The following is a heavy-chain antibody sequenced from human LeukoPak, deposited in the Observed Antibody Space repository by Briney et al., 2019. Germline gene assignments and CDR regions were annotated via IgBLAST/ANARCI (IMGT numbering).Heavy chain of an antibody. CDR2: ISSSGSTI. CDR1: GFTFSDYY. CDR3: ARGSYDFWSGYFYYYYMDV. D-gene: IGHD3-3*01. Sequence: PGGSPRLSCAASGFTFSDYYMSWIRQAPGKGLEWVSYISSSGSTIYYADSVKGRFTISRDNAKNSLYLQMNSLRAEDTAVYYCARGSYDFWSGYFYYYYMDVWGKGTTVTVSS. V-gene: IGHV3-11*04. J-gene: IGHJ6*03.